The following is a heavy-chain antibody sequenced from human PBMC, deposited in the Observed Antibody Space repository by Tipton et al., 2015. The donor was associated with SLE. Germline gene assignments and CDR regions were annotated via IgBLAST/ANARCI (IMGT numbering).Heavy chain of an antibody. Sequence: TLSLTCTVSGGSISGYYWSWIRQPPGKGLEWVGYIYYSGNTNYNPSLTSRVTISVDTSKNQFSLKLSSVTAADTAVYYCAKPAYYDSSGYDWGQGTLVTVSS. CDR1: GGSISGYY. D-gene: IGHD3-22*01. CDR2: IYYSGNT. CDR3: AKPAYYDSSGYD. V-gene: IGHV4-59*08. J-gene: IGHJ4*02.